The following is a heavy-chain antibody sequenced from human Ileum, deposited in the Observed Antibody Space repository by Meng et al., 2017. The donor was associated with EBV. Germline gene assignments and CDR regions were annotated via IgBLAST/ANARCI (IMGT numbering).Heavy chain of an antibody. CDR3: ARDGYSSGSD. D-gene: IGHD6-19*01. CDR2: IYNSGST. Sequence: QGRVQGWGPGLVKPSETLSLTCSVSGGSGSSGGNYWSWIRQPPGKGLEWIGYIYNSGSTNYNPSLKSRVTISVDTSKNQFSLKLSSVTAADTAVYYCARDGYSSGSDWGQGTLVTVSS. CDR1: GGSGSSGGNY. V-gene: IGHV4-61*08. J-gene: IGHJ4*02.